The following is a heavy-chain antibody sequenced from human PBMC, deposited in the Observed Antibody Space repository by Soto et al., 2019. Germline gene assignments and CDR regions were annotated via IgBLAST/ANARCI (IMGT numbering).Heavy chain of an antibody. CDR3: AREGAYDFGGYYFDY. CDR1: GFTFSNYA. J-gene: IGHJ4*02. V-gene: IGHV3-64*01. Sequence: EVQLVESGGGLVQPGGSLRLSCAASGFTFSNYAMHWVRQAPGKGLEYVSAINSNGGTSYYANSVKGRFTISRDNSKNMLYLQMGSLRAEDMAVYYCAREGAYDFGGYYFDYWGQGTLVTVCS. D-gene: IGHD5-12*01. CDR2: INSNGGTS.